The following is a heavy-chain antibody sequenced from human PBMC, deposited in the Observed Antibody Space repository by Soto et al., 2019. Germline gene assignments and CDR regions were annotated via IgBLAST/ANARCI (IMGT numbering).Heavy chain of an antibody. J-gene: IGHJ6*01. CDR1: VYSFTSYW. Sequence: PVESLKISCKCSVYSFTSYWIGCVRHMPGKGPEWMGIIYPGDSDTRYSPSFQGQVTISADKSISTAYLQWSSLKASDTAMYYCARLNITISYYGGMDVWGQGTAVTVSS. D-gene: IGHD3-3*01. V-gene: IGHV5-51*03. CDR3: ARLNITISYYGGMDV. CDR2: IYPGDSDT.